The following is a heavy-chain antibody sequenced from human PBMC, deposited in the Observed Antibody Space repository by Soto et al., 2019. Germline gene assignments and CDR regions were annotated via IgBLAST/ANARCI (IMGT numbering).Heavy chain of an antibody. CDR3: ARPYGGKIGDALDL. J-gene: IGHJ3*01. Sequence: GASMRLSCAASELTFSIYAMSWVRKVAGKGLEWVSTISESGGSAYYADSVKGRFTISRNNSKNTLYLQMNSLRAEDTAVYYCARPYGGKIGDALDLWGQGTMVTVSS. CDR2: ISESGGSA. D-gene: IGHD2-15*01. V-gene: IGHV3-23*01. CDR1: ELTFSIYA.